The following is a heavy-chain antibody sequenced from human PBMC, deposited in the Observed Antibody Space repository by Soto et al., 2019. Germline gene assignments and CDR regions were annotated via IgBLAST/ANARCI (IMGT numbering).Heavy chain of an antibody. J-gene: IGHJ3*02. D-gene: IGHD3-10*01. Sequence: PSETLSLTCAVYGGSFSGYYWSWIRQPPGKGLEWIGEINHSGSTNYNPSLKSRVTISVDTSKNQFSLKLSSVTAADTAVYYCARGKPRLLWFGEPKGFDIWGQGTMVTVSS. CDR3: ARGKPRLLWFGEPKGFDI. V-gene: IGHV4-34*01. CDR2: INHSGST. CDR1: GGSFSGYY.